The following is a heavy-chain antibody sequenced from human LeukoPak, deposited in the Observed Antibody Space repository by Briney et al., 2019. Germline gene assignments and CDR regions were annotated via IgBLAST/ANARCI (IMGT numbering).Heavy chain of an antibody. Sequence: ASVKVSCKASGGTFSSYAISWVRQAPGQGLEWMGGIIPIFGTANYAQKLQGRVTITADESTSTAYMELSSLRSEDTAVYYCARQRGRPYYDFWSGPGQFDPWGQGTLVTVSS. CDR1: GGTFSSYA. J-gene: IGHJ5*02. CDR3: ARQRGRPYYDFWSGPGQFDP. D-gene: IGHD3-3*01. CDR2: IIPIFGTA. V-gene: IGHV1-69*13.